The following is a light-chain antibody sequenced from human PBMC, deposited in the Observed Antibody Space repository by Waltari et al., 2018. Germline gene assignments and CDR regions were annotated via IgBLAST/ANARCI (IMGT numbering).Light chain of an antibody. Sequence: SYVLTQPPSVSVAPGQTARITCGGDKTGIKGAHWYQQKPGQAPVLVIYDDRDRPSGIPERFSGSKSGNTATLTISRVEAGDEADYYCQVWDNDSDHPWVFGGGTTLTVL. V-gene: IGLV3-21*02. CDR3: QVWDNDSDHPWV. J-gene: IGLJ3*02. CDR2: DDR. CDR1: KTGIKG.